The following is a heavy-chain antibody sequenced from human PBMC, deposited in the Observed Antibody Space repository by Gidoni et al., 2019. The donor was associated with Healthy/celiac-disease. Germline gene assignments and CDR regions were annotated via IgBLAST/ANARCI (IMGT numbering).Heavy chain of an antibody. CDR2: IYSGGST. V-gene: IGHV3-53*02. D-gene: IGHD3-10*01. CDR1: GFTVSSNY. J-gene: IGHJ4*02. CDR3: ARAPAPSLFYFDY. Sequence: EVQLVETGGGLIQPGGSLRLSCAASGFTVSSNYMSWVRQAPGKGLEWVSVIYSGGSTYYADSVKGRFTISRDNSKNTLYLQMNSLRAEDTAVYYCARAPAPSLFYFDYWGQGTLVTVSS.